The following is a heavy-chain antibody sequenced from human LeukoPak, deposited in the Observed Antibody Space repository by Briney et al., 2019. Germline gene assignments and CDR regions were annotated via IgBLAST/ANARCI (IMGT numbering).Heavy chain of an antibody. Sequence: GGSLRLSCAASGFTFSSYAMSWVRQAPGKGLEWVSTISGGGVTTYYADSVKGRLTISRDNSKNTVSLQMNSLRDDDTAVYFCARESPVAAVGRSWFDPWGQGTLVTVSS. D-gene: IGHD6-13*01. J-gene: IGHJ5*02. CDR1: GFTFSSYA. CDR3: ARESPVAAVGRSWFDP. V-gene: IGHV3-23*01. CDR2: ISGGGVTT.